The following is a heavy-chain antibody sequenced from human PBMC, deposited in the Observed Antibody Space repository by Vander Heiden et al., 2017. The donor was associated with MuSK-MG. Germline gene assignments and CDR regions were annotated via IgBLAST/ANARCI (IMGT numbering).Heavy chain of an antibody. D-gene: IGHD4-4*01. CDR2: IIASGGRT. Sequence: EVQLLESGGGLVQPGGSLRLSCAASGFTSSSYAMSWVRQAPGKGLEWVSSIIASGGRTYDADFVKGRFTISRDNSKNTLYLQMNSLRAEDTAVYFCAKGPYTSTTWYFDLWGRGTLVTVSS. CDR3: AKGPYTSTTWYFDL. V-gene: IGHV3-23*01. CDR1: GFTSSSYA. J-gene: IGHJ2*01.